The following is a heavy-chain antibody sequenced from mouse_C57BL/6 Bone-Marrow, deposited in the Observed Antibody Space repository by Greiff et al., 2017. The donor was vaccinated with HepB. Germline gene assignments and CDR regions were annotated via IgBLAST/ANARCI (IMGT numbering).Heavy chain of an antibody. CDR2: IYPGGGYT. J-gene: IGHJ4*01. D-gene: IGHD2-4*01. CDR1: GYTFTNYW. CDR3: ARSGGLRGAMDY. V-gene: IGHV1-63*01. Sequence: VQLVESGAELVRPGTSVKMSCKASGYTFTNYWIGWAKQRPGHGLEWIGDIYPGGGYTNYNEKFKGKATLTADKSSSTAYMQISSLTSEDSAIYYCARSGGLRGAMDYWGQGTSVTVSS.